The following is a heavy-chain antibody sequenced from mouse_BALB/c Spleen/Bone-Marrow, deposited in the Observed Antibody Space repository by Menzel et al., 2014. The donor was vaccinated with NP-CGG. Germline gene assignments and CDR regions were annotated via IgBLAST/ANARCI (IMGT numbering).Heavy chain of an antibody. Sequence: VKLQESGAELERPGPSVKLSCKALGYTLTDYEMHWVKQTPVHGLEWIGAIHPGSGGTAHNQKFKGKAKLTADKSSSTAYMELSSLTSEDSAVYYCTREGLRGAVFAYWVQGTLVTVSA. CDR3: TREGLRGAVFAY. CDR1: GYTLTDYE. CDR2: IHPGSGGT. V-gene: IGHV1-15*01. J-gene: IGHJ3*01. D-gene: IGHD2-4*01.